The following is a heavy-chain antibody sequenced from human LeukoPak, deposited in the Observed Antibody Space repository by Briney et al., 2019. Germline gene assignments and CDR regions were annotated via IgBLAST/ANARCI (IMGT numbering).Heavy chain of an antibody. CDR1: GFTFSSYG. CDR3: ARDGVAAAGTFFDY. V-gene: IGHV3-33*01. CDR2: IWYDGSNK. Sequence: GGSLRLSCAASGFTFSSYGMHWVRQAPGKGLEWVAVIWYDGSNKYYADSVKGRFTISRDNSKNTLYLQMNSLRAEDTAVYYCARDGVAAAGTFFDYGGQGTLVTVSS. J-gene: IGHJ4*02. D-gene: IGHD6-13*01.